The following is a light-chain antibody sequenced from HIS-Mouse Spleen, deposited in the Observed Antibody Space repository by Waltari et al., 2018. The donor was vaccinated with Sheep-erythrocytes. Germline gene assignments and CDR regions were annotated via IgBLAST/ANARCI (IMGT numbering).Light chain of an antibody. CDR3: CSYAGSYNHV. CDR1: SSDVGGYNY. J-gene: IGLJ1*01. CDR2: DVS. Sequence: QSALTQPRSVSGSPGQSVTISCTGTSSDVGGYNYVSWYQQHPGKAPKRMIYDVSKRPSCVPDRFSCSKSGNTASLTISGLQAEDEADYYCCSYAGSYNHVFATGTKVTVL. V-gene: IGLV2-11*01.